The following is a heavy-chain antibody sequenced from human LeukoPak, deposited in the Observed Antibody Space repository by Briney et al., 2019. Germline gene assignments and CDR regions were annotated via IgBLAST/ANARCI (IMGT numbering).Heavy chain of an antibody. Sequence: ASVKVTCKASGYTFTSYGISWVRHAHGQGLEWMGCISTYNGNTTYAQKLQGRVTMSTDTSTSTAYMELRSLRSDDTAVYYCARDTYYYDSSGYGKGEYYFDYWGQGTLVTGSS. CDR3: ARDTYYYDSSGYGKGEYYFDY. CDR2: ISTYNGNT. V-gene: IGHV1-18*01. J-gene: IGHJ4*02. CDR1: GYTFTSYG. D-gene: IGHD3-22*01.